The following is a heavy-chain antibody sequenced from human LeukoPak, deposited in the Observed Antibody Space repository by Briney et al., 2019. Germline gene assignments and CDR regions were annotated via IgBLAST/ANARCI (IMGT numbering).Heavy chain of an antibody. V-gene: IGHV3-9*01. D-gene: IGHD1-26*01. CDR1: GFTFDDYA. J-gene: IGHJ3*02. Sequence: GRSLRLSCAASGFTFDDYAMHWVRQAPGKGLEWVSGISWNSGSIGYADSVKGRFTISRDNAKNSLYLQMNSLRAEDAALYYCAREYSGSYRTAFDIWGQRTMVTVSS. CDR2: ISWNSGSI. CDR3: AREYSGSYRTAFDI.